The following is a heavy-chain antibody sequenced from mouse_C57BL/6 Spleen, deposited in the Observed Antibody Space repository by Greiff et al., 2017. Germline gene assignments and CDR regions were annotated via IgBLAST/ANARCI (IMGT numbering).Heavy chain of an antibody. CDR1: GYSITSGYY. CDR2: ISYDGSN. J-gene: IGHJ3*01. V-gene: IGHV3-6*01. CDR3: ARVGGPYCGSSFAY. Sequence: ESGPGLVKPSQSLSLTCSVTGYSITSGYYWNWIRQFPGNKLEWLGYISYDGSNNYNPSLKNRISITRETSKNQVFLRLNSVTTEDTATYYWARVGGPYCGSSFAYWGQGTLVAVSA. D-gene: IGHD1-1*01.